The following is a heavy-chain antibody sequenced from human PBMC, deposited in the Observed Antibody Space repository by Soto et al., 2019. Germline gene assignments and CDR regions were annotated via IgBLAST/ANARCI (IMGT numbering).Heavy chain of an antibody. V-gene: IGHV1-18*01. Sequence: QVQLVQSGAEVKKPGASVKVSCKASSYTFTSFGIIWVRQAPGQGLEWMGWISAYNGNTNYAQRVKGRVTMSTDTNTPTDNMELRGLRSDDTAVYYSARGGHDSSADALDFWGQGTMVTVSS. J-gene: IGHJ3*01. CDR1: SYTFTSFG. CDR2: ISAYNGNT. D-gene: IGHD3-22*01. CDR3: ARGGHDSSADALDF.